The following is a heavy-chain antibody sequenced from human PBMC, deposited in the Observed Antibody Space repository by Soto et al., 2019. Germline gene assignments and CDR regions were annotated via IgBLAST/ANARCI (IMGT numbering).Heavy chain of an antibody. Sequence: GGSLRLSCGASGFTFSSYWMTWVRQAPGKGLEWVANIKQDGSEQYYVDSVKGRFTISRDNAKNSLYLQMNSLRAEDTAVYYCARDWSSGTYYYGMDVWGQGTTVTVS. J-gene: IGHJ6*02. D-gene: IGHD6-19*01. CDR3: ARDWSSGTYYYGMDV. CDR1: GFTFSSYW. V-gene: IGHV3-7*04. CDR2: IKQDGSEQ.